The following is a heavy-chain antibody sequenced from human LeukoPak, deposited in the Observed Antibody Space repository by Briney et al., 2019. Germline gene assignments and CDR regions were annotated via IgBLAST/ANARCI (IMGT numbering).Heavy chain of an antibody. CDR3: VRDISGYYFDY. CDR1: GFTVSCFH. V-gene: IGHV3-11*05. J-gene: IGHJ4*02. CDR2: ISGSSIYT. Sequence: LRLSCATSGFTVSCFHMNLIRQAPGKGVEWVSYISGSSIYTRYADSVKGRFTISRDNAKNSLYLQMNSLRAEDTALYYCVRDISGYYFDYWGQGTLVTVSS. D-gene: IGHD3-22*01.